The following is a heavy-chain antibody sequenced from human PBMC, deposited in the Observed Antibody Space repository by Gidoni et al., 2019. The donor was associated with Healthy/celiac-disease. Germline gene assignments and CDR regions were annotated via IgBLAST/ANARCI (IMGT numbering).Heavy chain of an antibody. J-gene: IGHJ4*02. CDR3: ARDVRYSSSWSHFDF. CDR1: GGSVSNADYY. Sequence: QLHPQESGPRLVRPSETLSLTCTLPGGSVSNADYYWGWIRQSPGKGLEWIGTVYYRGTTYYNPSLKSRVTISPDTSQNQFSLRLSSVTAADTAVYYCARDVRYSSSWSHFDFWGQGTLVTVSS. D-gene: IGHD6-13*01. CDR2: VYYRGTT. V-gene: IGHV4-39*07.